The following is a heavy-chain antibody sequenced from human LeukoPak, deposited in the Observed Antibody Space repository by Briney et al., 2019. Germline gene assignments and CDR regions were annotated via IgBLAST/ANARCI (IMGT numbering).Heavy chain of an antibody. CDR1: GGSISSYY. CDR2: IYYSGST. Sequence: SETLSLTCTVSGGSISSYYWSWIRQPPGKGLEWIGYIYYSGSTNYNPSLKSRVTISVDTSKNQFFLHLNSVTPEDTAVYYCAREGPAFDIWGQGTMVTVSS. CDR3: AREGPAFDI. V-gene: IGHV4-59*12. J-gene: IGHJ3*02.